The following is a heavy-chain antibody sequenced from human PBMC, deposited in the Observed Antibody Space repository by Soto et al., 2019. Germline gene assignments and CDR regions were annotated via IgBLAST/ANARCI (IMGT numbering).Heavy chain of an antibody. CDR2: IISIFGTA. CDR3: ARHVPAAGYYYGMDV. CDR1: AGPFSSYA. V-gene: IGHV1-69*12. Sequence: QVQLVQSGAEVKKPGSSVKVSCKASAGPFSSYAISWVRQAPGQGLEWMGGIISIFGTANYAQKFQGRVTITADESTSTAYMELSSLRSEDTAVYYCARHVPAAGYYYGMDVWGQGNTVTVSS. J-gene: IGHJ6*02. D-gene: IGHD2-2*01.